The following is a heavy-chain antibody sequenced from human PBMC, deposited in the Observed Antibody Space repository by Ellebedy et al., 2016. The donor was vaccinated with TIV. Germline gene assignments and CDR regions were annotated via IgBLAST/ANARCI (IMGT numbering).Heavy chain of an antibody. CDR2: IYYSGST. Sequence: MPSETLSLTCTVSGGSISSDGYYWSWIRQHPGKGLEWIGYIYYSGSTYYNPSLKSRVTISVDTSKNQFSLKLSSVTAADTAVYYCAYSNLFFGMDVWGQGTTVTVSS. V-gene: IGHV4-31*03. CDR1: GGSISSDGYY. CDR3: AYSNLFFGMDV. D-gene: IGHD4-11*01. J-gene: IGHJ6*02.